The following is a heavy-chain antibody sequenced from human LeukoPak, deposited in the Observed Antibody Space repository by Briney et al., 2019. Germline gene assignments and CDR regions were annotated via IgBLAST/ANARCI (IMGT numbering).Heavy chain of an antibody. D-gene: IGHD3-9*01. Sequence: HPGGSLRLSCAASGFTVSSNYMSWVRQAPGKGLEWVSVIYSGGSTYYADSVKGRFTISRDNSKNTLYLQMNSLRAEDTAVYYCARRTRYYDILTGYSDAFDIWSQGTMVTVSS. CDR3: ARRTRYYDILTGYSDAFDI. CDR2: IYSGGST. J-gene: IGHJ3*02. CDR1: GFTVSSNY. V-gene: IGHV3-53*01.